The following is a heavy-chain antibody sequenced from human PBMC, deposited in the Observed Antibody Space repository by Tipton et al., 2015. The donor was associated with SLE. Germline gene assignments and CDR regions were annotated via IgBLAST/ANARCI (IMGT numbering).Heavy chain of an antibody. CDR3: ARGDPQGLEPFDY. CDR2: IYHSGST. J-gene: IGHJ4*02. V-gene: IGHV4-61*05. Sequence: LRLSCTVSGGSISSSSYYWGWIRQPPGKGLEWIGYIYHSGSTNYNPSLRSRVTISVDTSKNQLSLQLSSVTTADTAVYYCARGDPQGLEPFDYWGQGTLVTVSS. CDR1: GGSISSSSYY. D-gene: IGHD1-1*01.